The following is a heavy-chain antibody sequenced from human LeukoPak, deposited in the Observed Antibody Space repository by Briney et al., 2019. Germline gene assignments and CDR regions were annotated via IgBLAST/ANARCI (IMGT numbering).Heavy chain of an antibody. V-gene: IGHV1-18*01. CDR2: LSAYNGNT. Sequence: ASVKLSCKASGYTFTFYDIQWVRQAPGQGLEWMGWLSAYNGNTNYAQKLQGRVTMTTDTSTSTAYMELRSLRSDDTAVYYCARNYYDSSGYIVTFDYWGQGTLVTVSS. CDR3: ARNYYDSSGYIVTFDY. D-gene: IGHD3-22*01. CDR1: GYTFTFYD. J-gene: IGHJ4*02.